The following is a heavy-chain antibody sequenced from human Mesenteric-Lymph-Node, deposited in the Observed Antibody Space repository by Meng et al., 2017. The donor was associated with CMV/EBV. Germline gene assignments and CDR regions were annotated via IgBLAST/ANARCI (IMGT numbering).Heavy chain of an antibody. V-gene: IGHV1-69*10. D-gene: IGHD2-2*01. J-gene: IGHJ6*02. CDR1: GGTFSSYA. CDR3: ARFIVVVPAATPSYYYGMDV. CDR2: IIPILGIA. Sequence: SVKVSCKASGGTFSSYAISWVRQAPGQGLEWMGGIIPILGIANYAQKFQGRVTITADKSTSTAYMELSSLRSEDTAVYYCARFIVVVPAATPSYYYGMDVWDQGTTVTVSS.